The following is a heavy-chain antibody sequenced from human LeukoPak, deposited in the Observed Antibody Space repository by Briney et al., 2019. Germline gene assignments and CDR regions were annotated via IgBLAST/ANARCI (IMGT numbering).Heavy chain of an antibody. CDR3: ARAAGLAAAGRAFFFDY. J-gene: IGHJ4*02. D-gene: IGHD6-13*01. V-gene: IGHV4-34*01. CDR2: INHSGST. Sequence: SETLSLTCAVYGGSFSGYYWSWIRQPPGKGLEWIGEINHSGSTNYNPSLKSRVTISVDTSKNQFSLKLSSVTAADTAVYYCARAAGLAAAGRAFFFDYWGQGTLVTVSS. CDR1: GGSFSGYY.